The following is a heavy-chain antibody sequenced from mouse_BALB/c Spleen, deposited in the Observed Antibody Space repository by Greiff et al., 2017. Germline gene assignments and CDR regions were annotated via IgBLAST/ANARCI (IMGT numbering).Heavy chain of an antibody. CDR2: ISSGGST. J-gene: IGHJ3*01. V-gene: IGHV5-6-5*01. Sequence: EVQVVESGGGLVKPGGSLKLSCAASGFTFSSYAMSWVRQTPEKRLEWVASISSGGSTYYPDSVKGRFTISRDNARNILYLQMSSLRSEDTAMYYCARGNNAYWGQGTLVTVSA. CDR3: ARGNNAY. CDR1: GFTFSSYA. D-gene: IGHD1-3*01.